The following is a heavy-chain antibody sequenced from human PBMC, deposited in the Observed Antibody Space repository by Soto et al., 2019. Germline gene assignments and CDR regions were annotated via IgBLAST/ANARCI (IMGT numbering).Heavy chain of an antibody. D-gene: IGHD2-15*01. CDR1: GYTFTSYA. Sequence: ASVKVSCKASGYTFTSYAMHWVRLAPGQRLEWMGWINAGNGNTKYSQKFQGRVTITRDTSASTAYMELSSLRSEDTAVYYCARGPNVVTPRFDPWGQGTLVTVSS. J-gene: IGHJ5*02. CDR2: INAGNGNT. CDR3: ARGPNVVTPRFDP. V-gene: IGHV1-3*01.